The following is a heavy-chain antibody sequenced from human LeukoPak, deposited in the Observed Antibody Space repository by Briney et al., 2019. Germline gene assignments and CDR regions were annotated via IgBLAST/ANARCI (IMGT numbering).Heavy chain of an antibody. V-gene: IGHV4-4*07. D-gene: IGHD3-3*01. J-gene: IGHJ5*02. CDR2: IYTSENT. CDR1: GDSISSYY. Sequence: SETLSLTCTVSGDSISSYYWCWIRQPPRKGMEWIGRIYTSENTNYNASLKWRVTMSGDRYKDQFSLKLSSVPAADTAVYYCARERGYCFDPWGQGMLVTVSS. CDR3: ARERGYCFDP.